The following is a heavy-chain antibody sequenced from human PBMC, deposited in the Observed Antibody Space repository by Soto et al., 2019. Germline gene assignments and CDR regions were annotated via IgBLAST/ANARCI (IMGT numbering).Heavy chain of an antibody. CDR2: ISSSGSTI. D-gene: IGHD6-13*01. V-gene: IGHV3-11*01. CDR1: GFTFSDYD. Sequence: GGSLRLSCAASGFTFSDYDRSWIRQAPGKGLEWVSYISSSGSTIYYADSVKGRFTISRDNAKNSLYLQMNSLRAEDTAVYYCARDTPKYSSSWYVGSGTQNTVYYGMDVWGQGTTLTVSS. J-gene: IGHJ6*02. CDR3: ARDTPKYSSSWYVGSGTQNTVYYGMDV.